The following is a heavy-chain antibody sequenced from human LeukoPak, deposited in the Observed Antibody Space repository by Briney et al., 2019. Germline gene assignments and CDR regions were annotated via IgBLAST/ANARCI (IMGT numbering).Heavy chain of an antibody. CDR2: IYYSGRT. V-gene: IGHV4-59*01. Sequence: SETLSLTCTVSGGSISNYYWSWIRQPRGKGLEWMGYIYYSGRTNYNPSLKSRVTLSVDTSKNQFSLKLSSVTAADTAVYYCARVPAGPPYHYMNVWGKGTTVTVSS. CDR1: GGSISNYY. CDR3: ARVPAGPPYHYMNV. J-gene: IGHJ6*03.